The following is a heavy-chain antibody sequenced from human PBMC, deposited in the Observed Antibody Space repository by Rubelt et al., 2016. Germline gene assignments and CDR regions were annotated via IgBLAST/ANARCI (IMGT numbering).Heavy chain of an antibody. V-gene: IGHV3-21*01. Sequence: WVRQAPGKGLEWVSSISSSSSYIYYADSVKGRFTISRDSAKNSLFLQMNSLRAEDTAVYYCARHSGFDRGAFDVWGQGQWSPSLQ. J-gene: IGHJ3*01. CDR3: ARHSGFDRGAFDV. CDR2: ISSSSSYI. D-gene: IGHD5-12*01.